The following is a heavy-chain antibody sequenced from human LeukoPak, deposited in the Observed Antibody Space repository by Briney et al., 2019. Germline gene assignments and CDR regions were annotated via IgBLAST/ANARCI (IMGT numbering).Heavy chain of an antibody. Sequence: AGGSLRLSCAASGFTFSSYAMSWVRQAPGKGLEWVSAISGSGGSTYYADSVKGRFIISRDNSKNTLYLQMNSLRAEDTAVYYCAKDKAPDSSSWPDYFDYWGQGTLVTVSS. CDR2: ISGSGGST. J-gene: IGHJ4*02. CDR3: AKDKAPDSSSWPDYFDY. CDR1: GFTFSSYA. V-gene: IGHV3-23*01. D-gene: IGHD6-13*01.